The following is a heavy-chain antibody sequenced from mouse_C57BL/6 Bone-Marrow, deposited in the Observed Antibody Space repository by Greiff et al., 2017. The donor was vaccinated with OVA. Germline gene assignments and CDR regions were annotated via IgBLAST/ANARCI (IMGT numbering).Heavy chain of an antibody. CDR1: GYAFTNYL. V-gene: IGHV1-54*01. J-gene: IGHJ3*01. Sequence: QVQLQQSGAELVRPGTSVKVSCKASGYAFTNYLIEWVKQRPGQGLEWIGVINPGSGGTNYNEKFKGKATLTADKSSSTAYMQLSSLTSEDSAVYFCARSHLFAYWGQGTLVTVSA. CDR3: ARSHLFAY. CDR2: INPGSGGT. D-gene: IGHD5-1*01.